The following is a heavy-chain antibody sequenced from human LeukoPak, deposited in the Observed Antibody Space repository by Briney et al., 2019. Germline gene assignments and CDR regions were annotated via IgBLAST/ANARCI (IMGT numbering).Heavy chain of an antibody. V-gene: IGHV1-69*13. CDR1: GGTFISYA. Sequence: GASVKVSCKASGGTFISYAISWVRQAPGQGLEWMGGIIPIFGTANYAQKFQGRVTITADDSTSTAYMELSSLRSEDTAVYYCAREDCSSTSCYQASHYYGMDVWGQGTTVTVSS. CDR2: IIPIFGTA. D-gene: IGHD2-2*01. CDR3: AREDCSSTSCYQASHYYGMDV. J-gene: IGHJ6*02.